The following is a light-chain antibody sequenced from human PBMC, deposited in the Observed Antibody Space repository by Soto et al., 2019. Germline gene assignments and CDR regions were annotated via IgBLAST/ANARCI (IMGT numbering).Light chain of an antibody. CDR2: ETN. J-gene: IGLJ1*01. V-gene: IGLV1-51*02. Sequence: QSVLTQPPSVSAAPGQTVTISCSGSGSNIGNNYVSWYLHLPGAAPKLLIFETNRRPAGIPDRFSGSKSGTSATLGITGLQTADEGDYYCASWDNSLSDGRVFGPGTKVTVL. CDR1: GSNIGNNY. CDR3: ASWDNSLSDGRV.